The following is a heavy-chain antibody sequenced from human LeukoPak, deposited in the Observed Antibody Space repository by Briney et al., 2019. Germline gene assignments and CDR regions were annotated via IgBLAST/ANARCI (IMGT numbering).Heavy chain of an antibody. CDR3: ARNSLLGDKDYYFDY. CDR2: ISYDGSNK. Sequence: GGSLRLSCAASGFTFSSYPMHWVRQAPGKGLEWVAVISYDGSNKYYADSVKGRFTISRDNSKNTQYLQMNSLRAEDTAIDYCARNSLLGDKDYYFDYWGQGTLVTVSS. V-gene: IGHV3-30*04. J-gene: IGHJ4*02. CDR1: GFTFSSYP. D-gene: IGHD4-17*01.